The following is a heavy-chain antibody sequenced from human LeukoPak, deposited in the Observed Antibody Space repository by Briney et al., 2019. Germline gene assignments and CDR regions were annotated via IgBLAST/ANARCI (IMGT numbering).Heavy chain of an antibody. CDR2: IYYSGST. CDR1: GGSFNTYY. D-gene: IGHD1-1*01. CDR3: ARVPPTGTEGTYYYYYYMDV. Sequence: SETLSLTCTVSGGSFNTYYWSWIRQPPGKGLEWIGYIYYSGSTNYNPSLKSRVTISVDTSKNQFSLKLGSVTAADTAVYYCARVPPTGTEGTYYYYYYMDVWGKGTTVTISS. J-gene: IGHJ6*03. V-gene: IGHV4-59*01.